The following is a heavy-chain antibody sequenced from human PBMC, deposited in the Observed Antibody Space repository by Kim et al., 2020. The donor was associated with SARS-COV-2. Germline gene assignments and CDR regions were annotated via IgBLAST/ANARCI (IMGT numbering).Heavy chain of an antibody. Sequence: SETLSLTCTVSGDSISSPSYCWSWIRQPPGRGLEWIATVYYTGSTYYSPSLRSRVTISVDTSKNQFSLTLSSVTAADTAVYYCARRGYNYGSGYFDPWGQGTLVTVSS. J-gene: IGHJ5*02. D-gene: IGHD5-18*01. V-gene: IGHV4-39*01. CDR1: GDSISSPSYC. CDR3: ARRGYNYGSGYFDP. CDR2: VYYTGST.